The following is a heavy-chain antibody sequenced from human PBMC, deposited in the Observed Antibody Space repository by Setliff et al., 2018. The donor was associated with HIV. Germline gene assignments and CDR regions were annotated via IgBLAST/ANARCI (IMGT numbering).Heavy chain of an antibody. J-gene: IGHJ6*03. Sequence: ASETLSLTCAVSGASDISYIWWSWVRQPPGTGLEWIGEINHSGSTNYNPSLKSRVTISVDTSKNQFSLKLSSVTAADTAVYYCNIYYYYYMDVWGKGTTVTVSS. V-gene: IGHV4-4*02. CDR2: INHSGST. CDR1: GASDISYIW. CDR3: NIYYYYYMDV.